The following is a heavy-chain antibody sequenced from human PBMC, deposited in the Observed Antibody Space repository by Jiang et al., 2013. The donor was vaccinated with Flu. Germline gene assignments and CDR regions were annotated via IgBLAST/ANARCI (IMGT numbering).Heavy chain of an antibody. CDR1: GGTFSSYG. V-gene: IGHV1-18*04. D-gene: IGHD3/OR15-3a*01. CDR2: ISAYNGNT. CDR3: ASRTGALSPFDP. J-gene: IGHJ5*02. Sequence: GGTFSSYGISWVRQAPGQGLEWMGWISAYNGNTNYAQKLQGRVTMTTDTSTSTAYMELSSLRSEDTAVYYCASRTGALSPFDPWGQGTLVTVSS.